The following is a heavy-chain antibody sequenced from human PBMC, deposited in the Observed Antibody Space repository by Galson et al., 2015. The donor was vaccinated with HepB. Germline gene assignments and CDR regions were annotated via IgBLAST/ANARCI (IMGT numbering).Heavy chain of an antibody. J-gene: IGHJ6*02. Sequence: SVKVSCKASGYTFTSYAMNWVRQAPGQGLEWMGWINTNTGNPTYAQGFTGRFVFSLDTSVSTAYLQISSLKAEDTAVYYYARIPRTPSFSSYYYYGMDVWGQGTTVTVSS. CDR3: ARIPRTPSFSSYYYYGMDV. V-gene: IGHV7-4-1*02. CDR2: INTNTGNP. CDR1: GYTFTSYA.